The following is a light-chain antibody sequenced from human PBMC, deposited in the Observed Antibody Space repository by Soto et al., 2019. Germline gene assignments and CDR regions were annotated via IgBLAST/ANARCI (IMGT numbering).Light chain of an antibody. CDR1: QDISNY. CDR2: DAS. V-gene: IGKV1-33*01. J-gene: IGKJ3*01. CDR3: QRYDNHPACT. Sequence: DIQMTQSPSSLSASVGDRVTITCQASQDISNYLNWYQQKPGKAPKLLIYDASNLETGVPSRFSGIGSGTDFTFTISSLQPEDIATYYCQRYDNHPACTFGPATQVDIK.